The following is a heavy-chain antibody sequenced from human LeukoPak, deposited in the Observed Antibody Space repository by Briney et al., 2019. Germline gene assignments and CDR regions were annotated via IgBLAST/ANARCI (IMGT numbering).Heavy chain of an antibody. V-gene: IGHV1-2*02. D-gene: IGHD4-23*01. CDR3: ASDVQGGISFDC. J-gene: IGHJ4*02. Sequence: ASVKVSCKASGYTFTGYYMHWVRQAPGRGVEWMGWINANRGGTAYAQKYQDRVTMTRDTSISTAYMEQSRLTSDDTAVYYCASDVQGGISFDCWGEGGLVTVSS. CDR2: INANRGGT. CDR1: GYTFTGYY.